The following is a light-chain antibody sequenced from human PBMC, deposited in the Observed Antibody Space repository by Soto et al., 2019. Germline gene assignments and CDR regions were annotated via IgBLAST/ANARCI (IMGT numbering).Light chain of an antibody. Sequence: DIQLTQSPSTLSASVGDRVTITCRASQSINSWLAWYQQKPGKAPKLLICEASSLKSGVPSRFSGSASGTEFTLIIRSLQPDDFATYYSQQYSLSPWTFGQGTKVEIK. CDR1: QSINSW. V-gene: IGKV1-5*03. CDR3: QQYSLSPWT. J-gene: IGKJ1*01. CDR2: EAS.